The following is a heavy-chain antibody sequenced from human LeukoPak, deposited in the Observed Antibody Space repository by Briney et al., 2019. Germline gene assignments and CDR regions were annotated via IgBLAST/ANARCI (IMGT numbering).Heavy chain of an antibody. V-gene: IGHV1-2*02. CDR1: GCTFTCYY. Sequence: GASVKVSCKASGCTFTCYYMHWVRQAPGQGREWMGWINPNSGGTNYAQKFQGRVTMTRDTSISTAYLEMSRLRSAATDVYYCERRRGVGSGPFNPDYWGKGTLVTVSS. J-gene: IGHJ4*02. CDR3: ERRRGVGSGPFNPDY. D-gene: IGHD6-19*01. CDR2: INPNSGGT.